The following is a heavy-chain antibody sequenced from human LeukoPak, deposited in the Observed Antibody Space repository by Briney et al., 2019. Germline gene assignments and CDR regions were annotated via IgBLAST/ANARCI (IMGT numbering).Heavy chain of an antibody. CDR1: GYTFTSYD. CDR3: ARGLGQLVPFDY. CDR2: RNPNSGNT. Sequence: GASVKVSCKASGYTFTSYDINWVRQATGQGLEWMGWRNPNSGNTGYAQKFQGRVIMTRNTSISTAYMELGSLTSEDTAVYYCARGLGQLVPFDYWGQGTLVTVSS. D-gene: IGHD6-6*01. V-gene: IGHV1-8*01. J-gene: IGHJ4*02.